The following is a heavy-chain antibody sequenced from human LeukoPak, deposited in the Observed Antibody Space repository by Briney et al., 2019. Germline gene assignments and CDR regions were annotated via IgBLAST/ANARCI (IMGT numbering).Heavy chain of an antibody. V-gene: IGHV2-5*01. CDR2: IYWNDDK. J-gene: IGHJ4*02. CDR3: AHSLVDGVEQQLVVFDY. CDR1: GFSLSTSGVG. D-gene: IGHD6-13*01. Sequence: SGPTLVKPTQTLTLTCTFPGFSLSTSGVGVGWIRQPPGKALEWLALIYWNDDKRYSPSLKSRLTITKDTSKNQVVLTMTNMDPVDTATYYCAHSLVDGVEQQLVVFDYWGQGTLVTVSS.